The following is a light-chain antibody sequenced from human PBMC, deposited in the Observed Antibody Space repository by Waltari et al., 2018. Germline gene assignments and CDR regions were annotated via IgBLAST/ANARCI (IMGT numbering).Light chain of an antibody. Sequence: QSALTQPASVSGSPGQSITISCTGTRGDVGGYNYVSWYQQHPGKAPKRMIYDVSKRPSGASNRFSGSKSGNTASLTVSGLQAEDEADYYCCSYAGASTYVFGTGTKVTVL. CDR2: DVS. J-gene: IGLJ1*01. V-gene: IGLV2-23*02. CDR1: RGDVGGYNY. CDR3: CSYAGASTYV.